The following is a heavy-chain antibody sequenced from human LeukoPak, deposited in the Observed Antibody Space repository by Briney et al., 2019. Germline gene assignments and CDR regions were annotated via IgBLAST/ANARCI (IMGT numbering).Heavy chain of an antibody. CDR1: GFTFDDYA. CDR3: AKDKQVGDYYESSGSFDY. Sequence: GGSLRLSCAASGFTFDDYAMHWVRQAPGKGLEWVSGISWSSGSIGYADSVKGRFTISRDNAKNSLYLQMNSLRAEDTALYYCAKDKQVGDYYESSGSFDYWGQGTLVTVSS. CDR2: ISWSSGSI. J-gene: IGHJ4*02. D-gene: IGHD3-22*01. V-gene: IGHV3-9*01.